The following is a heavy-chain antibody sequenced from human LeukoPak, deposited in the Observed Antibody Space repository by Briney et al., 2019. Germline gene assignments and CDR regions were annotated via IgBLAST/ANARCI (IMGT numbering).Heavy chain of an antibody. D-gene: IGHD3-10*01. V-gene: IGHV4-38-2*02. Sequence: SETLSLTCTVSGYSISSGYYWGWIRQPPGKGLEWIGTFYHSGSTYYNPSLKSRVTISVDTSKNQFSLKLSSVTAADTAVYYCAREMAGYYGSGSGFDYWGQGTLVTVSS. CDR2: FYHSGST. CDR1: GYSISSGYY. J-gene: IGHJ4*02. CDR3: AREMAGYYGSGSGFDY.